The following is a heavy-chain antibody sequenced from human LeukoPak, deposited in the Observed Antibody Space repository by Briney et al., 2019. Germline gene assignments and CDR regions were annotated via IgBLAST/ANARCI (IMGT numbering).Heavy chain of an antibody. Sequence: PGGSLRLSCAASGFSVSSTYLTWGRQAPGKELEWLSVLYSNGIISYADSVKGRFTISRDSSENAVYLQMDNLRPEDTALYFCARGKLYSYETTSYYGPFDCWGQGTLVTVSS. CDR1: GFSVSSTY. D-gene: IGHD3-22*01. CDR3: ARGKLYSYETTSYYGPFDC. J-gene: IGHJ4*02. V-gene: IGHV3-53*01. CDR2: LYSNGII.